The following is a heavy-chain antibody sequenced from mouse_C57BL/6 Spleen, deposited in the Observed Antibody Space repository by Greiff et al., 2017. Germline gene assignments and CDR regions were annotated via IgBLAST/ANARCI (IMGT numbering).Heavy chain of an antibody. CDR3: AGGNWDFDY. CDR2: ISYDGSN. Sequence: VQLKESGPGLVKPSQSLSLTCSVTGYSITSGYYWNWIRQFPGNKLEWMGYISYDGSNNYNPSLKNRISITRDTSKNQFFLKLNSVTTEDTATYYCAGGNWDFDYWGQGTTLTVSS. CDR1: GYSITSGYY. D-gene: IGHD4-1*01. J-gene: IGHJ2*01. V-gene: IGHV3-6*01.